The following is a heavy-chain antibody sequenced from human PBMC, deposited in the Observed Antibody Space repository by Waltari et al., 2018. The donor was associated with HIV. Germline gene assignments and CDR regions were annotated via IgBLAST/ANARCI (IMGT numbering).Heavy chain of an antibody. Sequence: QVQLQESGPGLVKPSENLSRTCTVHGGSLRSYSWTLIRAPPGKGLEWIGYIYYSGSTNYNPSLKSRVTISVDTSKNQFSLKLSSVTAADTAVYYCARDYYDSSGYYYGYSPWGQGTLVTVSS. V-gene: IGHV4-59*01. CDR3: ARDYYDSSGYYYGYSP. CDR1: GGSLRSYS. CDR2: IYYSGST. D-gene: IGHD3-22*01. J-gene: IGHJ5*02.